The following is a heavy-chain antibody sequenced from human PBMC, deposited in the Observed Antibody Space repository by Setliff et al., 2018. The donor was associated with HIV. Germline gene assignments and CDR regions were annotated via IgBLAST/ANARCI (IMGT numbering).Heavy chain of an antibody. D-gene: IGHD3-10*01. J-gene: IGHJ5*02. CDR3: ARRIDDSGSFPDRNWFDT. CDR1: GDSIFTSTYY. V-gene: IGHV4-39*07. CDR2: IYYSGST. Sequence: PSETLSLTCSVSGDSIFTSTYYWGWIRQPPGKRLEWIGSIYYSGSTKYNPSLQSRVTMSIDTSKNQFSLRLTSVTAADTAVYYCARRIDDSGSFPDRNWFDTWGQGSLVTVSS.